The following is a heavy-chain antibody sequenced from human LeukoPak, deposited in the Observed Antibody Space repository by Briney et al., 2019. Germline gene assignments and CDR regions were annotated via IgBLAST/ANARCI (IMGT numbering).Heavy chain of an antibody. CDR1: GLTFSSYA. V-gene: IGHV3-30-3*01. CDR3: ARGVTTGEVDP. D-gene: IGHD4-17*01. Sequence: GGSLRLSCAASGLTFSSYAMPWVRQAPGKGLEWVAVISYDGSNKYYADSVKGRFTISRDNSKNTLYLQMNSLRAEDTAVYYCARGVTTGEVDPWGQGTLVTVSS. J-gene: IGHJ5*02. CDR2: ISYDGSNK.